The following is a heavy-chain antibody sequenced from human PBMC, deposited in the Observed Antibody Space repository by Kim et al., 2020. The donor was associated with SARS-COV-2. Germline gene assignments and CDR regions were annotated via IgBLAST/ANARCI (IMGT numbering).Heavy chain of an antibody. V-gene: IGHV3-7*01. Sequence: GGSLRLSCAASGFTFSSYWMSWVRQAPGKGLEWVANIKQDGSEKYYVDSVKGRFTISRDNAKNSLYLQMNSLRAEDTAVYYCARVSTGIQLWLPWYFDLWGRGTLVTVSS. D-gene: IGHD5-18*01. CDR2: IKQDGSEK. CDR1: GFTFSSYW. J-gene: IGHJ2*01. CDR3: ARVSTGIQLWLPWYFDL.